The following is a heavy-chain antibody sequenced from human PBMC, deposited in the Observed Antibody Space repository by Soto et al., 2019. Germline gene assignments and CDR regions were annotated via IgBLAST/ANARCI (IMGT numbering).Heavy chain of an antibody. CDR3: ATDLYQLPTMKYYYYGMDV. D-gene: IGHD2-2*01. V-gene: IGHV3-7*03. J-gene: IGHJ6*02. CDR1: GFTFSNDW. CDR2: IKEDGREK. Sequence: PEGSLRLSCAASGFTFSNDWMSWGRQAPGKRREGGANIKEDGREKYYVDSVKGRFAISRDNAKNSLFLQMNSLRAEDTAVYYCATDLYQLPTMKYYYYGMDVWGQGTTVTVSS.